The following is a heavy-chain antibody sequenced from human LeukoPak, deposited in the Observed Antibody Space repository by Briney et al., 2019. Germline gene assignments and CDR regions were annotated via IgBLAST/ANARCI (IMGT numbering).Heavy chain of an antibody. J-gene: IGHJ3*02. CDR2: INHSGST. V-gene: IGHV4-34*01. D-gene: IGHD3-10*01. CDR1: GGSFGGYY. Sequence: PSETLSLTCAVYGGSFGGYYWSWIRQPPGKGLEWIGEINHSGSTNYNPSLKSRVTISVDTSKNQFSLKLSSVTAADTAVYYCAREGRLWFGGFGAFDIWGQGTMVTVSS. CDR3: AREGRLWFGGFGAFDI.